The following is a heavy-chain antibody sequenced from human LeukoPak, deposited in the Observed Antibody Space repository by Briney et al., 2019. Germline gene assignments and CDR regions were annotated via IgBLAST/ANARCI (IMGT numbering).Heavy chain of an antibody. Sequence: GGSLRLSCAASGFAFSSNAMSWVRQAPGKGLEWVSAISGSGGSRHYADSVKGRFTISRDNAKKTLYLQMNSLRVEDTAVYYCVRDIGAVAGTDDYWGQGTLVTVSS. CDR1: GFAFSSNA. CDR2: ISGSGGSR. CDR3: VRDIGAVAGTDDY. V-gene: IGHV3-23*01. J-gene: IGHJ4*02. D-gene: IGHD6-19*01.